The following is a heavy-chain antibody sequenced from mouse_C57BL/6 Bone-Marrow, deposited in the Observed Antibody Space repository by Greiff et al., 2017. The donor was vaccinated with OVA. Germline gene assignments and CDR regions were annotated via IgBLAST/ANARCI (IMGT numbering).Heavy chain of an antibody. CDR1: GYTFTSYG. V-gene: IGHV1-81*01. CDR3: ARLMGWTAWFAY. Sequence: QVQLQQSGAELARPGASVKLSCKASGYTFTSYGISWVKQRTGQGLEWIGEIYPRSGNTYYNEKFKGKATLTADKSSSTAYMELRSLTSEDSAVYFCARLMGWTAWFAYWGQGTLVTVSA. D-gene: IGHD2-3*01. J-gene: IGHJ3*01. CDR2: IYPRSGNT.